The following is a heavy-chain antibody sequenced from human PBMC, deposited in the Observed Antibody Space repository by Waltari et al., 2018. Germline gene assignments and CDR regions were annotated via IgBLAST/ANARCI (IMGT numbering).Heavy chain of an antibody. D-gene: IGHD3-16*02. CDR3: ARDVGGDYVWGSYRFYYFDY. V-gene: IGHV1-69*01. CDR2: IIPIFGTA. J-gene: IGHJ4*02. CDR1: GGTFSSYA. Sequence: QVQLVQSGAEVKKPGSSVKVSCKASGGTFSSYAISWVRQAPGQGLEWMGWIIPIFGTANYAQKCQGRVTITADESTSTAYMELSSLRSEDTAVYYCARDVGGDYVWGSYRFYYFDYWGQGTLVTVSS.